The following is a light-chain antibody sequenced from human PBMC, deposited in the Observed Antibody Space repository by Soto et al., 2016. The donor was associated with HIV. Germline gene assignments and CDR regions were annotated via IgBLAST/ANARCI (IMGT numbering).Light chain of an antibody. V-gene: IGLV3-19*01. Sequence: SSELTQDPAVSVALGQTVRITCQGDSLRSSYATWYQQKPGQAPVLVIYGKNNRPSGIPDRFSGSNSGNTASLTITGAQAEDEADYYCNSRDSSDNYLVFATGTKVTVL. J-gene: IGLJ1*01. CDR3: NSRDSSDNYLV. CDR2: GKN. CDR1: SLRSSY.